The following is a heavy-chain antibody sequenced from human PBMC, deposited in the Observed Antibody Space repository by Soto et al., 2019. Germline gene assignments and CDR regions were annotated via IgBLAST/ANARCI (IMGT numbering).Heavy chain of an antibody. CDR2: IIPIFGTA. Sequence: GASVKVSCKASGCTFSSYAISWVRQAPGQGLEWMGGIIPIFGTANYAQKFQGRVTITADESTSTAYMELSSLRSENTAVYYCARGPTNPGYSYGWFDPWGQGTLVTVSS. J-gene: IGHJ5*02. CDR1: GCTFSSYA. V-gene: IGHV1-69*13. CDR3: ARGPTNPGYSYGWFDP. D-gene: IGHD5-18*01.